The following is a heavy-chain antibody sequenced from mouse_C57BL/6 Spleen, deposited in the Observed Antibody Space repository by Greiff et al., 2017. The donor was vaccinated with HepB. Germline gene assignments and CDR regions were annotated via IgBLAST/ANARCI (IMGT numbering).Heavy chain of an antibody. CDR1: GFNIKDDY. D-gene: IGHD2-1*01. CDR3: TPYGNYNY. CDR2: IDPENGDT. J-gene: IGHJ2*01. Sequence: EVQLQQSGAELVRPGASVKLSCTASGFNIKDDYMHWVKQRPEQGLEWIGWIDPENGDTEYASKFQGKATITADTSSNTAYLQLSSLTSEYTAVYYCTPYGNYNYWGQGTTLTVSS. V-gene: IGHV14-4*01.